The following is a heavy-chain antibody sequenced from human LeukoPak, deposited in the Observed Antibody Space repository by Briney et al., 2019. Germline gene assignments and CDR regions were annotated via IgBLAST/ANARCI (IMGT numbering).Heavy chain of an antibody. CDR1: GDSVTSGI. J-gene: IGHJ4*02. CDR3: ARDLHGSRGEFDY. V-gene: IGHV6-1*01. Sequence: SQTLSLTCTISGDSVTSGIWNWIRQSPSRGLEWLGRTYHWSKWFNDYAVSVESRMTINADTSRNQFSLQLNSVTPEDTAVYYCARDLHGSRGEFDYWGQGTLVTVSS. D-gene: IGHD3-16*01. CDR2: TYHWSKWFN.